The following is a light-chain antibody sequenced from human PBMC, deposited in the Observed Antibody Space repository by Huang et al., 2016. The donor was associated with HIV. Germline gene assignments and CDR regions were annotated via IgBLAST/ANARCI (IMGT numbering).Light chain of an antibody. CDR3: QQYLSSPLT. V-gene: IGKV3-20*01. CDR1: QNITNNF. CDR2: GAS. Sequence: DIVLTQSPGTLSLSPRERAALSCRASQNITNNFLAWYQQRSGQTPRLLIYGASNRAMGIPDRFSGSWSGTDFTLIISRLEPQDSAVYYCQQYLSSPLTFGGGTNVEIK. J-gene: IGKJ4*01.